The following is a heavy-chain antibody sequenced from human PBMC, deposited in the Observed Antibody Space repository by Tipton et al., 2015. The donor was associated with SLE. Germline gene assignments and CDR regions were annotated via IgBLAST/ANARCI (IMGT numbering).Heavy chain of an antibody. D-gene: IGHD3-3*01. CDR3: ATGYHDFWSPLHY. CDR2: ISSSGSTI. CDR1: GFTFSNYE. Sequence: GSLRLSCAASGFTFSNYEMSWVRQAPGKGLEWLSYISSSGSTIYYADSVKGRFTISRDNAENSLYLQMNSLRAEDTAVYYCATGYHDFWSPLHYWGQGTLATVSS. V-gene: IGHV3-48*03. J-gene: IGHJ4*02.